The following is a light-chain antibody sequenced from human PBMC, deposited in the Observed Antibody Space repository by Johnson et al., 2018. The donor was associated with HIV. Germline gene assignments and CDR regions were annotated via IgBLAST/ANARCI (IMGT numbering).Light chain of an antibody. CDR1: SSNIGNNY. V-gene: IGLV1-51*01. Sequence: VLTQPPSVSAAPGQKVTISCSGSSSNIGNNYVSWYQQLPGTAPKLLIYDNNKRPSGIPDRFSGSKSGTSATLGITGLQTGDEADYYCGTWDSSLSAGGVFGTGTTVTVL. J-gene: IGLJ1*01. CDR3: GTWDSSLSAGGV. CDR2: DNN.